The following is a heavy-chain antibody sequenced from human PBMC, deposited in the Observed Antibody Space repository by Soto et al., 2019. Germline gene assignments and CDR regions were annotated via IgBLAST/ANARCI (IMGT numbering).Heavy chain of an antibody. J-gene: IGHJ4*02. D-gene: IGHD3-10*01. CDR1: GFTFSSYA. CDR2: ISYDGSNK. CDR3: ARDRVRGSGSYDY. V-gene: IGHV3-30-3*01. Sequence: GWSLRLSCAASGFTFSSYAMHWVRQAPGKGLVWVAVISYDGSNKYYADSVKGRFTISIDNSKNTLYLQMNSLRAEYTAVYDCARDRVRGSGSYDYWGQGTLVTVTS.